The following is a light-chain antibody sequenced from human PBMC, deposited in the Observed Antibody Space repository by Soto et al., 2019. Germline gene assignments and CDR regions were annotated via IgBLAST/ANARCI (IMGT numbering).Light chain of an antibody. CDR1: SSNIGDNA. V-gene: IGLV1-44*01. Sequence: QSVLTQPPSASGTPGQRVTISCSGSSSNIGDNAVTWYQHLPGTAPKVLIYSDDQRPSGVPDRFSGSKSGTSASLAISGLQSEDEAHFYCAAWDDTLNAWLFGGGTKLTVL. CDR3: AAWDDTLNAWL. J-gene: IGLJ2*01. CDR2: SDD.